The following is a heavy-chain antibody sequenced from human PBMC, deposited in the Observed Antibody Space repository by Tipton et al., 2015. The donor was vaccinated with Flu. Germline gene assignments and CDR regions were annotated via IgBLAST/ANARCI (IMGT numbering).Heavy chain of an antibody. V-gene: IGHV4-61*02. Sequence: TLSLTCTVSGGSISSDSYYWSWLRQPAGKGLEWIGRIYTSGSTNYNPSLKSRVTISLDTSKNQFSLKLSSVTAADTAVYYCARYTSSWDPPRDWGQGTLGTVSP. J-gene: IGHJ1*01. CDR1: GGSISSDSYY. CDR3: ARYTSSWDPPRD. D-gene: IGHD6-13*01. CDR2: IYTSGST.